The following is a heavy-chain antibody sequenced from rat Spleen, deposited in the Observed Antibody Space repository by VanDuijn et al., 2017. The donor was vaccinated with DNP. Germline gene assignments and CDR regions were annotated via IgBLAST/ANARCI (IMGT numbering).Heavy chain of an antibody. CDR3: AREGDYGGYSAKFDY. Sequence: EVQLQESGPGLVEPSQSLSLTCSVTGYSITSNYWGWIRKFPGNKMEYIGHISYSGSTNYNPSLKSRFSITRDTSKNQFFLQLNSVTTEDTATYYCAREGDYGGYSAKFDYWGQGVMVTVSS. D-gene: IGHD1-11*01. V-gene: IGHV3-1*01. CDR2: ISYSGST. CDR1: GYSITSNY. J-gene: IGHJ2*01.